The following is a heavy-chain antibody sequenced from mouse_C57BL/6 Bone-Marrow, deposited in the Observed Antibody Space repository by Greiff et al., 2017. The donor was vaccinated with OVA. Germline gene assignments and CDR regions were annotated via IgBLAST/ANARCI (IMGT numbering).Heavy chain of an antibody. CDR2: ISSGGDYI. CDR1: GFTFSSYA. J-gene: IGHJ4*01. V-gene: IGHV5-9-1*02. Sequence: VQGVESGEGLVKPGGSLKLSCAASGFTFSSYAMSWVRQTPEKRLEWVAYISSGGDYIYYAATVKGRFTISRDNARNTLYLQMSSLKSEDTAMYYCTRDDYYGSSCAMDYWGQGTSVTVSS. CDR3: TRDDYYGSSCAMDY. D-gene: IGHD1-1*01.